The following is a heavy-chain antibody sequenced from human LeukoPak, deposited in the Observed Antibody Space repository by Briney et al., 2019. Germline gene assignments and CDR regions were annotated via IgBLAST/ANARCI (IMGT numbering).Heavy chain of an antibody. CDR2: ISAYNGNT. V-gene: IGHV1-18*01. CDR3: ARDQRYYDSSGYPRFDY. Sequence: ASVKVSCKASGYTFTSYGISWVRQAPGQGLEWVGWISAYNGNTNYAQKLQGRVTMTTDTSTSTAYMELRSLRSDDTAVYYCARDQRYYDSSGYPRFDYWGQGTLVTVSS. CDR1: GYTFTSYG. J-gene: IGHJ4*02. D-gene: IGHD3-22*01.